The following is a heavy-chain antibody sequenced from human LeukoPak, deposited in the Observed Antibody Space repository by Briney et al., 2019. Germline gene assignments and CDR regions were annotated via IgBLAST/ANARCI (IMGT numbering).Heavy chain of an antibody. CDR3: ARVGRGLIAVAEFDS. D-gene: IGHD6-19*01. J-gene: IGHJ4*02. CDR1: GGTFSSYA. CDR2: ISAYNGNT. V-gene: IGHV1-18*01. Sequence: ASVKVSCKASGGTFSSYAISWVRQAPGQGLEWMGWISAYNGNTNYAQKLQGRVTMTTDTSTSTAYMELRSLRSDDTAVYYCARVGRGLIAVAEFDSWGQGTLVTVSS.